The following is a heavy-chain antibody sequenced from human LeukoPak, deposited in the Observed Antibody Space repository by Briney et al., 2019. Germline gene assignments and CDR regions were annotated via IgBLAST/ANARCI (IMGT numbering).Heavy chain of an antibody. Sequence: SETLSLTCSVSGDSISSSSHYWGWLRQPPGKGLEWIGSIFFSGRTYYTPSLKSRVTMSLDTSKNQFSLRLTSVTAADTAVYYCARQIAVVEPTDPNWLDSWGQGTLVTVSS. J-gene: IGHJ5*01. CDR1: GDSISSSSHY. V-gene: IGHV4-39*07. CDR2: IFFSGRT. CDR3: ARQIAVVEPTDPNWLDS. D-gene: IGHD2-21*01.